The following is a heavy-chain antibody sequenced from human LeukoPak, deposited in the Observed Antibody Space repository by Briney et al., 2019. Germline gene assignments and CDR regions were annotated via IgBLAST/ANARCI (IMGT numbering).Heavy chain of an antibody. D-gene: IGHD2-15*01. CDR3: ARGYCSGGSCYSVENWFDP. CDR2: INPSSGGT. V-gene: IGHV1-2*06. Sequence: ASVKVSCKASGYTFTKYYMFWVRQAPGQGLEWMGRINPSSGGTDYAQKFQGRVTMTRDTSISTAYMELSRLRSDDTAMYYCARGYCSGGSCYSVENWFDPWGQGTLVTVYS. J-gene: IGHJ5*02. CDR1: GYTFTKYY.